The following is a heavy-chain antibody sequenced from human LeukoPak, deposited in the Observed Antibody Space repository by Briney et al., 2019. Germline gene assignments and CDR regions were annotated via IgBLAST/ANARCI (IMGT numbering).Heavy chain of an antibody. CDR1: GGSFSGYY. J-gene: IGHJ5*02. CDR3: AREYSSSSEGIWFDP. D-gene: IGHD6-6*01. CDR2: INHSGST. V-gene: IGHV4-34*01. Sequence: PSETLSLTCAVYGGSFSGYYWSWIRRPPGKGLEWIGEINHSGSTNYNPSLKSRVSISVDTSKSQFSLNLSSVTAADTAVYYCAREYSSSSEGIWFDPWGQGTLVTVSS.